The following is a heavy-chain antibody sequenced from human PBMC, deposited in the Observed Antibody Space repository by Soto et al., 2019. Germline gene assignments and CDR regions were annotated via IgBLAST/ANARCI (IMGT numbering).Heavy chain of an antibody. J-gene: IGHJ4*02. V-gene: IGHV4-4*02. CDR2: IHHSETS. D-gene: IGHD6-6*01. CDR1: GAPITSNNW. Sequence: SETLSLTCAVSGAPITSNNWWAWLRRSPGKGLEWIGEIHHSETSNYIPSLNSRVSISVDKSKNQFSLKLNSVTAADTAVYYCARHDSYSSSRHFDYWGQGTLVTVS. CDR3: ARHDSYSSSRHFDY.